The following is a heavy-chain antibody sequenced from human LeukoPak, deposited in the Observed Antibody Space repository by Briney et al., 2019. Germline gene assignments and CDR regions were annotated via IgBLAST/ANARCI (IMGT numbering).Heavy chain of an antibody. V-gene: IGHV6-1*01. D-gene: IGHD6-13*01. CDR3: AREVVQRRQQLDGFDY. CDR2: THYRSKWYN. J-gene: IGHJ4*02. CDR1: GDSVSSNSAA. Sequence: SQTLSLTCAISGDSVSSNSAAWNWIRQSPSRGLEWLGRTHYRSKWYNDYAVSVKSRITINPDTSKNQFSLQLNSVTPEDTAVYYCAREVVQRRQQLDGFDYWGQGTLVTVSS.